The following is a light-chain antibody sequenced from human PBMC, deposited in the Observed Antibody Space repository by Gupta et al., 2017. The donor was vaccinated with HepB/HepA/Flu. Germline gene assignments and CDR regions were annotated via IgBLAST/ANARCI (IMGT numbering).Light chain of an antibody. CDR2: RNN. CDR1: SSNIGSNC. V-gene: IGLV1-47*01. CDR3: AAWDDSLSGLV. Sequence: QSVLPQPPSASATPGQRVTISCSGSSSNIGSNCVYWYQQLPGTAPKLLIYRNNQRPSGVPDRFSGSKSGTSASLAISGLRAEDEADYYCAAWDDSLSGLVFGGGTKLTVL. J-gene: IGLJ2*01.